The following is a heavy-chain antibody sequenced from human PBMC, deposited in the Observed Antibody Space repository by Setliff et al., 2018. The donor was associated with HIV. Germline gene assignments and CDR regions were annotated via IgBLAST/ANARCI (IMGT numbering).Heavy chain of an antibody. CDR2: IGGSGFGT. J-gene: IGHJ4*02. CDR3: AKVMTLWFGASDS. D-gene: IGHD3-10*01. CDR1: GFTFSNFA. V-gene: IGHV3-23*01. Sequence: GGSLRLSCTASGFTFSNFAITWVRQAPGKGLEWVSAIGGSGFGTYYADSVRGRFTISRDNSTNTVYLQMHSLRAEDTALYYCAKVMTLWFGASDSWGQGTRVTVSS.